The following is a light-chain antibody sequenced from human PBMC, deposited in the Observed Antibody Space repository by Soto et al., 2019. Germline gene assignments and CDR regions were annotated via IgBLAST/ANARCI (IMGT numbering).Light chain of an antibody. CDR3: QQYDSWPRT. J-gene: IGKJ1*01. V-gene: IGKV3-15*01. Sequence: EIVMTQSPASLSVSPGETATLSCRASQRVCVNLAWYQQKPGQAPRLLIYHASTRATGVPARFSGSGSGTDFTLTISSLQSEDIAFFYCQQYDSWPRTFGQGTKVEIK. CDR1: QRVCVN. CDR2: HAS.